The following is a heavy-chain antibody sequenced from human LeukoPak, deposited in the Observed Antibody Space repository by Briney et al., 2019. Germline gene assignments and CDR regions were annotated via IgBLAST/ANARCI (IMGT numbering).Heavy chain of an antibody. CDR2: IYYSGST. Sequence: SETLSLTCTVSGGSISSYYWSWIRQPPGKGLEWIGYIYYSGSTNYNPSLKSRVTISVDTSKNQFSLKLSSVTAADTAVYYCARTMYSSDWYSYWGQGTLVTVSS. D-gene: IGHD6-19*01. V-gene: IGHV4-59*01. J-gene: IGHJ4*02. CDR1: GGSISSYY. CDR3: ARTMYSSDWYSY.